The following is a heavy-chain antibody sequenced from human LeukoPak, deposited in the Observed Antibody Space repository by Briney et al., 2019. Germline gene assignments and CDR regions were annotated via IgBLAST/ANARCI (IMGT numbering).Heavy chain of an antibody. CDR3: ARAILTPSGYVWHFDL. D-gene: IGHD3-3*01. CDR1: GGSISGYY. V-gene: IGHV4-31*03. Sequence: SETLSLTCTVSGGSISGYYWSWIRQHPGKGLEWIGYIYYSGSAYYSPSLRSRATISVDTYKSQFSLKLSSVTAADTAVYYCARAILTPSGYVWHFDLWGRGTLVTVSS. CDR2: IYYSGSA. J-gene: IGHJ2*01.